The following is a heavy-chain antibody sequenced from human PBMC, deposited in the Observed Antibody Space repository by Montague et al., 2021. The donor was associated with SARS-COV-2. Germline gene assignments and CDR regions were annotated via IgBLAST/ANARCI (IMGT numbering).Heavy chain of an antibody. J-gene: IGHJ6*03. CDR2: ISTSGSS. D-gene: IGHD6-19*01. CDR1: GASISSANDY. Sequence: TLSLTCSVSGASISSANDYWTWIRQPAGKGLEWIGHISTSGSSSYNPSLKSRVTIILDTSKQQFSLELTSVTAADTAVYHCARDRRGMAMAGRAYYYYHMDVWGKGTTVTVSS. CDR3: ARDRRGMAMAGRAYYYYHMDV. V-gene: IGHV4-61*09.